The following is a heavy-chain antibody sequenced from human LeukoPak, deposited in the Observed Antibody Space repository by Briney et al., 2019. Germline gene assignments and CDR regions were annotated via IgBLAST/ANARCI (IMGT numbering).Heavy chain of an antibody. Sequence: SQTLSLTCTVSGGSISSGDYYWSWIRQPPGKGLEWIGYIYYSGSTYYSPSLKSRVTISVDTSKNQFSLKLSSVTAADTAVYYCARGVVWFGELYHPFDYWGQGTLVTVSS. CDR3: ARGVVWFGELYHPFDY. D-gene: IGHD3-10*01. CDR2: IYYSGST. J-gene: IGHJ4*02. V-gene: IGHV4-30-4*01. CDR1: GGSISSGDYY.